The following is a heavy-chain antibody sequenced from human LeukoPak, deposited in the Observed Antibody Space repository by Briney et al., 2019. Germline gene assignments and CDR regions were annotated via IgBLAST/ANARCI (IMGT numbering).Heavy chain of an antibody. Sequence: PSQTLSLTCTVSGGTITSGNYHWGWIRQPAGKGLEWIGRIHPSGITNFNPSLRSRVTIALDTSKNQFSLMLSSVTAADTAVYFCARTVVPAAPGAFDIWGQGTRVTVSS. J-gene: IGHJ3*02. D-gene: IGHD2-2*01. CDR1: GGTITSGNYH. V-gene: IGHV4-61*02. CDR2: IHPSGIT. CDR3: ARTVVPAAPGAFDI.